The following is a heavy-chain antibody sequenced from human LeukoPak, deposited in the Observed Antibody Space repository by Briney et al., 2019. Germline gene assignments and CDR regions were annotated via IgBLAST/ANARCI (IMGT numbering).Heavy chain of an antibody. Sequence: GGSQRLSCAACQITLSSNTITWVRQAAGPGVERESSVSDSGRSTNYADSGKGWFSISRGISKSTLYLRMNSLRAEDTALYYCVKGQKWELPLDFWGQGTLVTVSS. CDR3: VKGQKWELPLDF. CDR1: QITLSSNT. J-gene: IGHJ4*02. D-gene: IGHD1-26*01. CDR2: VSDSGRST. V-gene: IGHV3-23*01.